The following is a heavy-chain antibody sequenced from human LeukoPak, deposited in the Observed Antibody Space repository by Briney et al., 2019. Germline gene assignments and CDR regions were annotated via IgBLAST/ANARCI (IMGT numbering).Heavy chain of an antibody. CDR3: AREVEPISAMDKRDWYFDL. CDR1: GGSISSYY. D-gene: IGHD5-18*01. V-gene: IGHV4-59*01. CDR2: IYYSGST. Sequence: SETLSLTCTVSGGSISSYYWSWIRQPPGKGLEWIGYIYYSGSTNYNPSLKSRVTISADTSKNQFSLKLSSVTAADTAVYYCAREVEPISAMDKRDWYFDLWGRGTLVTVSS. J-gene: IGHJ2*01.